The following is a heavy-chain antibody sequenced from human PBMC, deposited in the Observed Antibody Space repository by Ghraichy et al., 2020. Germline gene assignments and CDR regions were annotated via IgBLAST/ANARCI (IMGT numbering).Heavy chain of an antibody. D-gene: IGHD1-1*01. CDR2: IYYSGST. V-gene: IGHV4-59*01. CDR1: GGSISSYY. J-gene: IGHJ2*01. CDR3: ARCRDNWLGVAGYFDL. Sequence: GSLRLSCTVSGGSISSYYWSWIRQPPGKGLEWIGYIYYSGSTNNNPSLKSRVTISVETSKNQFFLKLSSVTAADTAVYYCARCRDNWLGVAGYFDLWGRGTLVTVSS.